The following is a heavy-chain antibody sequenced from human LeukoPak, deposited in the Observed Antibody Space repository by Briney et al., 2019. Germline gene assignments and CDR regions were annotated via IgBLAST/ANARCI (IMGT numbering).Heavy chain of an antibody. CDR1: GFTVSSNY. CDR3: ARGLGLRFLSGEGGPPDY. Sequence: PGGSLRLSCAASGFTVSSNYMSWVRQAPGKGLEWVSVIYSGGSTYYADSVKGQFTISRDNSKNTLYLQMNSLRSEDTAVYYCARGLGLRFLSGEGGPPDYWGQGTLVTVSS. CDR2: IYSGGST. V-gene: IGHV3-53*05. D-gene: IGHD3-3*01. J-gene: IGHJ4*02.